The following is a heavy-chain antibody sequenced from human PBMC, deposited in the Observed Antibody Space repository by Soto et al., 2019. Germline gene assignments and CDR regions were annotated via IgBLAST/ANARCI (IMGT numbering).Heavy chain of an antibody. CDR2: IYNSGST. J-gene: IGHJ4*02. CDR1: GYSIISGYY. Sequence: PSETLSLTCAVSGYSIISGYYCGWIRQPPGKGLEWIGSIYNSGSTYYNPPLKSRVTTSVDTSKNQFPLKLSSVTAADTAVYYCARDSYGADIVLVEAAIGYWGQGTLVTVSS. CDR3: ARDSYGADIVLVEAAIGY. D-gene: IGHD2-2*02. V-gene: IGHV4-38-2*02.